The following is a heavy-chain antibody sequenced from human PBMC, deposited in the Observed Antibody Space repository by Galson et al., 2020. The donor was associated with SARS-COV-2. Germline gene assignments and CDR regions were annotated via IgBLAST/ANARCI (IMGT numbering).Heavy chain of an antibody. CDR3: ARWDYYDSSGYYYDENWFDP. CDR2: INHSGST. V-gene: IGHV4-34*01. CDR1: GGSFSGYY. Sequence: SETLSLTCAVYGGSFSGYYWSWIRQPPGKGLEWIGEINHSGSTNYNPSLKSRVTISVDTSKNQFSLKLSSVTAADTAVYYCARWDYYDSSGYYYDENWFDPWGQGTLVTVSS. D-gene: IGHD3-22*01. J-gene: IGHJ5*02.